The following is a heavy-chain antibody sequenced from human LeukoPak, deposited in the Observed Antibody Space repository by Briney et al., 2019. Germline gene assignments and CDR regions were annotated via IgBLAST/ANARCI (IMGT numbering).Heavy chain of an antibody. CDR3: ARDRRGYCSSTSCQGVYNWFDP. V-gene: IGHV1-3*01. D-gene: IGHD2-2*01. CDR1: GYTFTSYA. J-gene: IGHJ5*02. Sequence: ASVKVSCKASGYTFTSYAMHWVRQAPGQRLEWMGWINAGNGNTKYSQKFQGRVTITRDTSASTAYMELCSLRSEDTAVYYCARDRRGYCSSTSCQGVYNWFDPWGQGTLVTVSS. CDR2: INAGNGNT.